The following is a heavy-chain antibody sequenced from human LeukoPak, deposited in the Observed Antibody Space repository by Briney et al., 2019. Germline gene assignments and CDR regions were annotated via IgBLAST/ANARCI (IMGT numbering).Heavy chain of an antibody. CDR1: GGSISSSSYY. J-gene: IGHJ3*02. D-gene: IGHD6-19*01. CDR2: IYYSGST. V-gene: IGHV4-39*07. Sequence: SETLSLTCTVSGGSISSSSYYWGWIRQPPGKGLEWIGSIYYSGSTYYNPSLKSRVTISVDTSKNQFSLKLSSVTAADTAVYYCARTNSGWYASAFDIWGQGTMVTVSS. CDR3: ARTNSGWYASAFDI.